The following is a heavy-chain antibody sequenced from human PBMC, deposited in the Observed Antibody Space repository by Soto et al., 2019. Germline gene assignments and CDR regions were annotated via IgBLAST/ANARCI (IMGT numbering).Heavy chain of an antibody. CDR3: ARVGSSGFDY. D-gene: IGHD3-22*01. V-gene: IGHV4-30-2*01. CDR2: IYHSGST. CDR1: GGSISSGGYS. J-gene: IGHJ4*02. Sequence: QLQLQESGSGLVKPSQTLSLTCAGPGGSISSGGYSWSWIRQPPGKGLECIGYIYHSGSTYYNPSLKSQVTITLDRSNNQFSLNLSSVTAADTAVYYCARVGSSGFDYWCQGTPVTVSS.